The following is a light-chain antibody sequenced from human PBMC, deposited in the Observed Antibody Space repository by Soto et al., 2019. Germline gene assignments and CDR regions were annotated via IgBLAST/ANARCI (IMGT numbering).Light chain of an antibody. CDR1: SSNIGAGYD. CDR2: GNS. J-gene: IGLJ1*01. CDR3: QSYDSSLRVFYV. V-gene: IGLV1-40*01. Sequence: QSVLTQPPSVSGAPGQRVTISCTGSSSNIGAGYDVHWYQQLPGTAPKLLIYGNSNRPSGVPDRFSGSKSGTSASLAITGLQAEDEADYYCQSYDSSLRVFYVFGTGTKLTVL.